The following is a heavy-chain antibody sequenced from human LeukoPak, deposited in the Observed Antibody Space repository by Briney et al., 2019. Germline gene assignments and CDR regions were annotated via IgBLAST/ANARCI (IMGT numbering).Heavy chain of an antibody. CDR2: SIPIFGTA. J-gene: IGHJ5*02. CDR3: ARTNCSGGSCYSDWFDP. Sequence: GASVKVSCKASGGRFSSYAIRWVRQAPAQGLAWMGGSIPIFGTANYAQKFQGRVTITADESTSTAYMELSSLRSEDTAVYYCARTNCSGGSCYSDWFDPWGQGTLVTVSS. CDR1: GGRFSSYA. D-gene: IGHD2-15*01. V-gene: IGHV1-69*13.